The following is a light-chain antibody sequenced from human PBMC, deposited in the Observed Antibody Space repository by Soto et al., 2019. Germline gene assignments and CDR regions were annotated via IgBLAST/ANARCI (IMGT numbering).Light chain of an antibody. CDR2: GAS. Sequence: EIVLTQSPGTLSLSPGERAILSCRASQSVSSNYLAWFQQKPGQAPRLLIYGASSRATGIPDRFSGSGSGTDFTLTISRLEPEDFAVYYCQQYGHTLWTFGQGTKVETK. CDR3: QQYGHTLWT. V-gene: IGKV3-20*01. J-gene: IGKJ1*01. CDR1: QSVSSNY.